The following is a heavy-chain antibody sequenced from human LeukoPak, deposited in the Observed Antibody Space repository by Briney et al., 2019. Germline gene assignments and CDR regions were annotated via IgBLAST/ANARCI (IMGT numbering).Heavy chain of an antibody. V-gene: IGHV1-2*02. Sequence: ASVKVSCKTSGYTFTGHHIHWVRQAPGQGLEWMGWINPKTGGTNFAQKFPGRVTLTRDTSITTAYMELSRLSSDDTAVYYCAKDLQLWFREFDYWGQGTLVTVSS. D-gene: IGHD5-18*01. CDR1: GYTFTGHH. CDR3: AKDLQLWFREFDY. J-gene: IGHJ4*02. CDR2: INPKTGGT.